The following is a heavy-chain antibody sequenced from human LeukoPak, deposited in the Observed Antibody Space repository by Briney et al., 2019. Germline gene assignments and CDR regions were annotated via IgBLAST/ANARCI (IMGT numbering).Heavy chain of an antibody. J-gene: IGHJ3*02. CDR1: GGSISSSSYY. CDR3: AGVLTTVTWGAFDI. D-gene: IGHD4-17*01. CDR2: IYYSGST. Sequence: PSETLSLTCTVSGGSISSSSYYWGWIRQPPGKGLEWIGSIYYSGSTYYNPSLKSRVTISVDTSKNQFFLKLSSVTAADTAVYYCAGVLTTVTWGAFDIWGQGTMVTVSS. V-gene: IGHV4-39*07.